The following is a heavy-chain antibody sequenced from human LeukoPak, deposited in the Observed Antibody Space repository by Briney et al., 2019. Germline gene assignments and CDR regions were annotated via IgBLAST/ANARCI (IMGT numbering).Heavy chain of an antibody. Sequence: GASVKVSCKASVGTFSSYAISWVRQAPGQGVEWMGGIIPIFGTVNYAQKFQGGVTTNADESKSTAYMELSSLRSEDTAVYYCARGRGDYYDSSGYYWFDYWGQGNLGTVSS. CDR1: VGTFSSYA. V-gene: IGHV1-69*13. CDR2: IIPIFGTV. CDR3: ARGRGDYYDSSGYYWFDY. J-gene: IGHJ4*02. D-gene: IGHD3-22*01.